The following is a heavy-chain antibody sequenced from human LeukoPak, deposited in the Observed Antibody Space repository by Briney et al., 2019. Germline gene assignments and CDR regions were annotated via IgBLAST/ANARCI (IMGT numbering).Heavy chain of an antibody. CDR2: IYYSGST. J-gene: IGHJ6*02. Sequence: NSSETLSLTCTVSGGSISSYYWSWIRQPPGKGLEWIGYIYYSGSTNYNPSLKSRVTISVDTSKNQFSLKLSSVTAADTAVYYCARASGGIYYYGMDVWGQGTTVTVSS. V-gene: IGHV4-59*12. CDR1: GGSISSYY. D-gene: IGHD1-26*01. CDR3: ARASGGIYYYGMDV.